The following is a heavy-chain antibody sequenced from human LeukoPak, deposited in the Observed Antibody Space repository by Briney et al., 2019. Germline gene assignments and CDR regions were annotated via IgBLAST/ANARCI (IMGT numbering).Heavy chain of an antibody. CDR3: ARLRPSVVVPAANWFDP. Sequence: SVKVSCKASGGTFSSYAISWVRQAPGQGLEWMGGIIPIFGTANYAQKFQGRVTITADESTSTAYMELSSLRSEDTAVYYCARLRPSVVVPAANWFDPWGQGTLVTVSS. D-gene: IGHD2-2*01. V-gene: IGHV1-69*13. CDR1: GGTFSSYA. J-gene: IGHJ5*02. CDR2: IIPIFGTA.